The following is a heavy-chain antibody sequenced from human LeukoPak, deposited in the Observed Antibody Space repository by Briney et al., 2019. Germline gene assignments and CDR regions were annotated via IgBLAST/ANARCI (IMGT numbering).Heavy chain of an antibody. J-gene: IGHJ4*02. CDR3: ATARGVGTTVDY. CDR2: ISAYNGNT. Sequence: ASVKVSCKAPGYTFTSYGISWVRQAPGQGLEWMGWISAYNGNTNYAQKLQGRVTMTTDTSTSTAYMELRSLRSDDTAVYYCATARGVGTTVDYWGQGTLVTVSS. V-gene: IGHV1-18*01. D-gene: IGHD2-8*01. CDR1: GYTFTSYG.